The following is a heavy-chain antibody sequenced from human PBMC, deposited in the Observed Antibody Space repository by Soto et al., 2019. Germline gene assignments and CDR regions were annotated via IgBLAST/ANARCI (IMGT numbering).Heavy chain of an antibody. V-gene: IGHV4-59*12. D-gene: IGHD5-12*01. CDR1: GGSISSYY. Sequence: SETLSLTCTVSGGSISSYYWSWIRQPPGKGLEWIGYIYYSGSTFYNPSLKSRVTISLDTSKNQFSLKLSSVTAADTAVYYCARDGYSGYLSLHYWGQGTLVTSPQ. CDR2: IYYSGST. CDR3: ARDGYSGYLSLHY. J-gene: IGHJ4*02.